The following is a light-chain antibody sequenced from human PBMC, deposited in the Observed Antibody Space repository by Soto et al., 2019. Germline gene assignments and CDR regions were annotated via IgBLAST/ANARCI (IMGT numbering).Light chain of an antibody. CDR1: QSVTSNY. V-gene: IGKV3-20*01. CDR2: AAT. Sequence: EIVLTQSPGTLSLSPGERATLSCRASQSVTSNYVAWFQQKLGQAPRLLIYAATSRAAGVPDRFSGSGSETHFTLTINRLELEDFATYYCQQSYTTSWTFGQGTKVDIK. J-gene: IGKJ1*01. CDR3: QQSYTTSWT.